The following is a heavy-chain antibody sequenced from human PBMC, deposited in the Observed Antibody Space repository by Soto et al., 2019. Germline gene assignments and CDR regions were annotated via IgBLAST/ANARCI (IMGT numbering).Heavy chain of an antibody. V-gene: IGHV3-66*01. CDR3: ARGRSASSDFDS. J-gene: IGHJ4*02. Sequence: EVQLVESGGGLVQQGGSLRLFCAASGFTVSTYYMNWVRQAPGEGLEWVSVVYSGGTTYYADSVRGRFTISRDNSKSTLFLQMNSLRAEDTAVYYCARGRSASSDFDSWGQGTLVTVSS. CDR2: VYSGGTT. D-gene: IGHD3-10*01. CDR1: GFTVSTYY.